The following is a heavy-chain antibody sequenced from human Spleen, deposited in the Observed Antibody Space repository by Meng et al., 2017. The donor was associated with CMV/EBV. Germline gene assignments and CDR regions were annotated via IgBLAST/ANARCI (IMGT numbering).Heavy chain of an antibody. D-gene: IGHD2-2*02. V-gene: IGHV1-69*05. CDR3: ARAVGDCSSTSCYTGNNWFDP. Sequence: SVKVSCKASGGTFSSYAISWVRQAPGQGLEWMGGIIPIFDTANYAQRFQGRVTITTDESTSTAYMELSSLRSEDTAVYYCARAVGDCSSTSCYTGNNWFDPWGQGTLVTVSS. CDR1: GGTFSSYA. J-gene: IGHJ5*02. CDR2: IIPIFDTA.